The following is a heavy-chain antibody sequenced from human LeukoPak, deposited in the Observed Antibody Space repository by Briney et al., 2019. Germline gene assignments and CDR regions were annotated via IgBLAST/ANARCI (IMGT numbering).Heavy chain of an antibody. D-gene: IGHD6-19*01. V-gene: IGHV4-59*08. CDR1: NGSFSNHF. J-gene: IGHJ3*02. Sequence: SETLSLTRTVSNGSFSNHFWSWIRQPPGKGLEWIGYISYSGSAHYDPSLKSRVTISVDTSKNQFSLKLSSVTAADTAVYYCASGVAVDPDTFDIWGLGTLVTVSS. CDR2: ISYSGSA. CDR3: ASGVAVDPDTFDI.